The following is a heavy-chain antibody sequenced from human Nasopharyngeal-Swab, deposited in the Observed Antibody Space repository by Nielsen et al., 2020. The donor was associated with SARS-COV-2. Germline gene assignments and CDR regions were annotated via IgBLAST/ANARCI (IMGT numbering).Heavy chain of an antibody. CDR2: IYNRGST. V-gene: IGHV4-59*08. D-gene: IGHD1-26*01. CDR3: AKLVGSTAWFDP. J-gene: IGHJ5*02. Sequence: SETLSLTCTVSGGSIINYYWSWIRQPPGKGLEWIGYIYNRGSTNYSPSLKSRVTMSVDTSKNQFSLNLNSVSAADTAVYYCAKLVGSTAWFDPWGQGTLVTVSS. CDR1: GGSIINYY.